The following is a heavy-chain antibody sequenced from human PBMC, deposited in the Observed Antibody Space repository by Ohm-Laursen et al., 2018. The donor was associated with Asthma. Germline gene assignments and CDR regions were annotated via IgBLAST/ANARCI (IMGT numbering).Heavy chain of an antibody. CDR2: INPNTGGT. D-gene: IGHD3-16*01. J-gene: IGHJ4*02. V-gene: IGHV1-2*02. Sequence: GSSVKVSCKASGYTFTSYGISWVRQAPGQGLEWMGWINPNTGGTNSAQKFQGRVTMTRDTSISTAYMELSRLTVDDTAMYYCARDSGDNDFIWGPLYSFDYWGQGTLVTVSS. CDR3: ARDSGDNDFIWGPLYSFDY. CDR1: GYTFTSYG.